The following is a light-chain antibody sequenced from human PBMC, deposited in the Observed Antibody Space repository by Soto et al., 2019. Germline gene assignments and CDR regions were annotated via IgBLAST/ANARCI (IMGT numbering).Light chain of an antibody. CDR3: QQYGTSYT. CDR2: GAS. J-gene: IGKJ2*01. V-gene: IGKV3-20*01. Sequence: EIVLTQSPGTLSLSPGERATLSCRASQTVSSSYLAWYQQKPGQAPRLVIYGASSRATDIPDRFSGSGSGTDFTLTISRLESEDFAVYYCQQYGTSYTFGQGTKLEIK. CDR1: QTVSSSY.